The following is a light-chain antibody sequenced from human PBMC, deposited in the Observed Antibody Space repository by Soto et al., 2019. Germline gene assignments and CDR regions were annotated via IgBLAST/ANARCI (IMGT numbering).Light chain of an antibody. Sequence: QSVLTQPASVSGSPGQSIIISCTGTSSDFGGYNYVSWYQQYPGKAPKLIIYDVSNRPSGVSNRFSGSKSGNTASLTISGLQAEDEADYYCSSYTTSSTLVFGGGTQLTVL. CDR1: SSDFGGYNY. CDR3: SSYTTSSTLV. J-gene: IGLJ2*01. V-gene: IGLV2-14*01. CDR2: DVS.